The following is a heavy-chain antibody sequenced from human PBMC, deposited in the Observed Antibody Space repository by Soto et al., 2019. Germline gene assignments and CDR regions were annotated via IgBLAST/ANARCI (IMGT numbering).Heavy chain of an antibody. CDR1: GGSISSGDYY. CDR3: ARDQGEPGAQYYYYGMDV. CDR2: IYYSGST. Sequence: PSEILSLTCTVSGGSISSGDYYWSWIRQPPGKGLEWIGYIYYSGSTYYNPSLKSRVTISVDTSKNQFSLKLSSVTAADTAVYYCARDQGEPGAQYYYYGMDVWGQGTTVTVSS. J-gene: IGHJ6*02. V-gene: IGHV4-30-4*01.